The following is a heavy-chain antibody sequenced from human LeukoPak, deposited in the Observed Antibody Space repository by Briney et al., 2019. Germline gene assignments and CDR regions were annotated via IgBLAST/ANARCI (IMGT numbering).Heavy chain of an antibody. CDR3: ASVYFYGSP. V-gene: IGHV3-48*02. CDR1: GFTFTYAW. CDR2: ISGTSTNI. D-gene: IGHD3-10*01. J-gene: IGHJ5*02. Sequence: PGGSLRLSCAASGFTFTYAWMSWVRQAPGEGLEWISYISGTSTNIYYADSMKGRFTISRDNAKSSLYLQLNNLRDEDTAVYYCASVYFYGSPWGQGTLVTVSS.